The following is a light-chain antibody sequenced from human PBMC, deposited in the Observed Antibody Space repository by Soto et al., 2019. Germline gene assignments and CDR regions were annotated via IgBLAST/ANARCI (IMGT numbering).Light chain of an antibody. CDR2: LEDSGNY. Sequence: QPVLTQSSSASSSLGSSVKLTCTLSSGHSSYIIAWHQQQPGKAPPYLMKLEDSGNYNRGSAIPDRFSGSSSGADRSLIISNPQFEDESDYYCETWDSNTRVFGTGTKVTVL. CDR1: SGHSSYI. CDR3: ETWDSNTRV. V-gene: IGLV4-60*02. J-gene: IGLJ1*01.